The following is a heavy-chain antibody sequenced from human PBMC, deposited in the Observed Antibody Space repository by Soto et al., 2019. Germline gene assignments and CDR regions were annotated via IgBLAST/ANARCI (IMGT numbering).Heavy chain of an antibody. CDR1: GYTFSSYG. V-gene: IGHV1-18*01. CDR2: ISAYNGNT. J-gene: IGHJ3*02. CDR3: AREVPMTTVTTPVHGAFDI. D-gene: IGHD4-4*01. Sequence: ASVKVSCKASGYTFSSYGISWVRQAPGQGLEWMGWISAYNGNTNYAQKLQGRVTITADESTSTAYMELSSLRSEDTAVYYCAREVPMTTVTTPVHGAFDIWGQGTMVTVSS.